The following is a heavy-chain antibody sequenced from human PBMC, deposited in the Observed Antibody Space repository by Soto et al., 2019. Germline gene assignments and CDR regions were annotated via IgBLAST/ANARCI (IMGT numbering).Heavy chain of an antibody. J-gene: IGHJ2*01. CDR2: INPKSGGT. Sequence: QVQLVQSRAEVKKPGASVKVSCKASGYSFTDYHIHWVRQAPGQGLEWLGRINPKSGGTSTAQKFQGWVTMTTDTSISTASMELTRLTSDDTAIYYCASTKYDSSAYYYWYLGLWGRGTLVTVSS. D-gene: IGHD3-22*01. CDR3: ASTKYDSSAYYYWYLGL. V-gene: IGHV1-2*04. CDR1: GYSFTDYH.